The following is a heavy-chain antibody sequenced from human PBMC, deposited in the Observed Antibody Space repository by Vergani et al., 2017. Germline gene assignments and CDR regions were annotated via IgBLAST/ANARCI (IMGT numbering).Heavy chain of an antibody. D-gene: IGHD3-22*01. CDR1: GFTFTNFA. V-gene: IGHV3-23*01. CDR3: ANYNVPGYYDSSGYCDY. CDR2: ISGSGGFT. Sequence: EVQLLESGGNLVQPGGSLRLSCAASGFTFTNFAMTWVRQAPGEGLEWVSGISGSGGFTYYADSVKGRFTISRDNSKNTMFLQMNNLRAEDTAVYYCANYNVPGYYDSSGYCDYWGQGTLVTVSS. J-gene: IGHJ4*02.